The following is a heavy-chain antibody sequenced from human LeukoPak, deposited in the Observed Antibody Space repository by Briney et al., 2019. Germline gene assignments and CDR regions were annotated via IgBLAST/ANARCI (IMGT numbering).Heavy chain of an antibody. D-gene: IGHD6-13*01. V-gene: IGHV4-39*01. CDR3: ARQRQQLIDY. CDR2: IFYNGIT. Sequence: SETLSLTCNVSGDSISNNTCYWGWIRQPPGKGLEWIGIIFYNGITYYNPSLKSRVTISVDTSKNQFSLKLSSVTAADTAVYYCARQRQQLIDYWGQGTLVTVSS. J-gene: IGHJ4*02. CDR1: GDSISNNTCY.